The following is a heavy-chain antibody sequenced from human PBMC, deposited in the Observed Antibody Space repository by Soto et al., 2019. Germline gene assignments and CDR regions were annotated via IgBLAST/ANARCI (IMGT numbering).Heavy chain of an antibody. CDR3: AKGPYDYGDSYYYYYYGMDV. D-gene: IGHD4-17*01. CDR1: GFTFSSYA. Sequence: GGSLRLSCAASGFTFSSYAMSWVRQAPGKGLEWVSAISGSGGSTYYADSVKGRFTISRDNSKNTLYLQMNSLRAEDTAVYYCAKGPYDYGDSYYYYYYGMDVWGQGTTVTVSS. CDR2: ISGSGGST. J-gene: IGHJ6*02. V-gene: IGHV3-23*01.